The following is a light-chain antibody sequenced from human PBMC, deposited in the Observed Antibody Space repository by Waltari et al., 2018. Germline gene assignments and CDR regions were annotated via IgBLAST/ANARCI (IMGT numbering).Light chain of an antibody. CDR1: SLRHYF. J-gene: IGLJ2*01. CDR3: NSRDSSGNHVV. Sequence: ITCQGDSLRHYFASWSQQKPGQAPVLVIYGENNRPSGIPDRFSGSSSGNTASLTITGAQAEDEADYYCNSRDSSGNHVVFGGGTKLTVL. CDR2: GEN. V-gene: IGLV3-19*01.